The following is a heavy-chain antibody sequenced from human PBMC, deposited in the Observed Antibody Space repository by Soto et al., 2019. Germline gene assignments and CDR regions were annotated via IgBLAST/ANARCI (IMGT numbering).Heavy chain of an antibody. CDR1: GGSISSGDYY. J-gene: IGHJ4*02. CDR3: ARESISGYDFGGNFDY. Sequence: SETLSLTCTVSGGSISSGDYYWSWIRQPPGKGLEWIGYIYYSGSTYYNPSLKSRVTISVDTSKNQFSLKLSSVTAADTAVYYCARESISGYDFGGNFDYWGQGTLVTVSS. D-gene: IGHD5-12*01. CDR2: IYYSGST. V-gene: IGHV4-30-4*01.